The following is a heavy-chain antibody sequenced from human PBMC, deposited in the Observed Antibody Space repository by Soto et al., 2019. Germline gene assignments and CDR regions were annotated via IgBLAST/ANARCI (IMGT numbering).Heavy chain of an antibody. CDR3: ARHDFYGSGSYYRKGFYYYFGLDV. V-gene: IGHV4-39*01. J-gene: IGHJ6*02. Sequence: QVQLQESGPGLVKTSETLSLTCTVSGGSISSTNYYWGWIRQPPGQGLEWIGSINYTGNTFYNPSRRSRVTLSSDTSKNQFSLKVTSVPAADTAVYYCARHDFYGSGSYYRKGFYYYFGLDVWGQGTTVTVSS. CDR1: GGSISSTNYY. D-gene: IGHD3-10*01. CDR2: INYTGNT.